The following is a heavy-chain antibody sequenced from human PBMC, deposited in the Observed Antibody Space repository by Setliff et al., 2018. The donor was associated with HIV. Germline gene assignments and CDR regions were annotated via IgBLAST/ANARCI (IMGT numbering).Heavy chain of an antibody. CDR2: ISSSSYYI. Sequence: GGSLRLSCAASGFTFSSYTMNWVRQAPGKGLEWVSSISSSSYYIYYADSVKGRFTISRDNAKDSLFLQMNSLRAEDTAVYYCARDIGGYSSLWGQGTLVTVSS. CDR1: GFTFSSYT. J-gene: IGHJ4*02. V-gene: IGHV3-21*01. CDR3: ARDIGGYSSL. D-gene: IGHD6-19*01.